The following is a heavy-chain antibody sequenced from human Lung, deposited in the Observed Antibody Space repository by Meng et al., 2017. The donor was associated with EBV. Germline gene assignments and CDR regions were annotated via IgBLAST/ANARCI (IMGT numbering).Heavy chain of an antibody. V-gene: IGHV1-18*01. J-gene: IGHJ4*02. D-gene: IGHD6-19*01. CDR3: ARDPSNTSGRYAYFNY. Sequence: QLQLVQSGAEVKKPGASVRVSCKASGYTFTHHGISWIRQAPGQGLEWMGWIRCYNGDTNYAQKLQGRVTMTTDTSTNTAYMDLRGLRSDDTAVYYCARDPSNTSGRYAYFNYWCQGTLVTVSS. CDR2: IRCYNGDT. CDR1: GYTFTHHG.